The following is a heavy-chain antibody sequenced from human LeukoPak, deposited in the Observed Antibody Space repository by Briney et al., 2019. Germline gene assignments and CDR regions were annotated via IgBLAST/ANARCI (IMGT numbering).Heavy chain of an antibody. CDR1: GFTFSTYE. D-gene: IGHD4/OR15-4a*01. CDR2: ISSSGTVI. V-gene: IGHV3-48*03. J-gene: IGHJ4*02. Sequence: GGSLRLSCAASGFTFSTYEMNWVRQAPGKGLEWVSYISSSGTVIYYADSVKGRFTISRDNAKKSLYLQMNSLRAEDTAVYYCAREPTIPFFDYWGQGTLFTVPS. CDR3: AREPTIPFFDY.